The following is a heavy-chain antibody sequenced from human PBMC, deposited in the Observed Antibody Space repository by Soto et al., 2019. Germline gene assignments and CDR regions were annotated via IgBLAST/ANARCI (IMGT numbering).Heavy chain of an antibody. J-gene: IGHJ2*01. Sequence: EVQLLESGGGLVQPGGSLRLSCAASGFTFSSYAMSWVRQAPGKGLEWVSAISGSGGSTYYADSVKGRFAISRESSKNTLYLQMNSLRAQDTAVYYCAKDGGSSAREHWYIDLWGRGTLVTVSS. CDR2: ISGSGGST. V-gene: IGHV3-23*01. CDR1: GFTFSSYA. D-gene: IGHD1-26*01. CDR3: AKDGGSSAREHWYIDL.